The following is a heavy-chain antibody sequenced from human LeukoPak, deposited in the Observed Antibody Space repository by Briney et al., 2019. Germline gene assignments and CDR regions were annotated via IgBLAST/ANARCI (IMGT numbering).Heavy chain of an antibody. CDR1: GDSISSNNW. V-gene: IGHV4-4*02. J-gene: IGHJ4*02. D-gene: IGHD6-13*01. CDR2: IYHSGVT. CDR3: AMAYSSSWYYFDY. Sequence: PSETLSLTCAVSGDSISSNNWWTWVRQPPEKGLEWIGAIYHSGVTYYKPSLKSRVTISVDKSKNQFSLRLSSVTAADTAVYYCAMAYSSSWYYFDYWGQGTLVTVSS.